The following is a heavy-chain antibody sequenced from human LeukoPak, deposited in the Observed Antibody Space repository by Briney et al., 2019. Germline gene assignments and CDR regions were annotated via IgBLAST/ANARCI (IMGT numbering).Heavy chain of an antibody. CDR1: GFTFSSYG. Sequence: GGSLKLSCAASGFTFSSYGIHWVRQAPGKGLEWVAFIRNDGSNKYYADSVKGRFTISRDDAKNMLFLQMNSLRGEDTAVYHCVRGGPSTWSWGQGTLVTVSS. J-gene: IGHJ5*02. V-gene: IGHV3-30*02. D-gene: IGHD2-15*01. CDR3: VRGGPSTWS. CDR2: IRNDGSNK.